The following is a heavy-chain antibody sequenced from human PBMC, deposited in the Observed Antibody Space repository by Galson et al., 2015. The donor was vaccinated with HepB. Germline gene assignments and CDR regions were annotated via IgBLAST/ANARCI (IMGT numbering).Heavy chain of an antibody. Sequence: QSGAEVKKPGESLKISCKGSGYSFTSYWIGWVRQMPGKGLEWMGIIYPGDSDTRYSPSFQGQVTISADKSISTAYLQWSSLKASDTAMYYCARHILGYSGYENYFDYWGQGTLVTVSS. CDR3: ARHILGYSGYENYFDY. D-gene: IGHD5-12*01. CDR1: GYSFTSYW. V-gene: IGHV5-51*01. J-gene: IGHJ4*02. CDR2: IYPGDSDT.